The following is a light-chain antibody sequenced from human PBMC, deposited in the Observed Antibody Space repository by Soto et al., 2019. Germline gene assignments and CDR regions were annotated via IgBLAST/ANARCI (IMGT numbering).Light chain of an antibody. CDR3: HQYGDSPQT. Sequence: EIVLTQSPGTLSLSPGGRATLSCRASQSIISSYLAWYQQKPGQAPRLLIFGASSRATGIPDRFRGSGSATDFTLTISRLEPEDFAVYYCHQYGDSPQTFGQGTKVDIK. J-gene: IGKJ1*01. CDR2: GAS. V-gene: IGKV3-20*01. CDR1: QSIISSY.